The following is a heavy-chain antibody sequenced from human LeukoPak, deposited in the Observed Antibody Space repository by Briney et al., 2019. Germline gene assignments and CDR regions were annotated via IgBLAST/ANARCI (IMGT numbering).Heavy chain of an antibody. Sequence: GESLNISLKGSGYSFTSYWIGLVRQMPGKGLEVLWISYPGDPDARHRPSLQRQVSLPADESIRTAYLQWSSLKAPHTAMYYCASHVYCTGGNCYYNDHWGQGTLVTVPS. CDR1: GYSFTSYW. CDR3: ASHVYCTGGNCYYNDH. J-gene: IGHJ4*02. CDR2: SYPGDPDA. V-gene: IGHV5-51*01. D-gene: IGHD2-15*01.